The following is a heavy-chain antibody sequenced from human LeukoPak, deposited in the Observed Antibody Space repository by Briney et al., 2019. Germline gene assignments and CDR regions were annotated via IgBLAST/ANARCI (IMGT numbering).Heavy chain of an antibody. CDR1: GYTFITYI. Sequence: VASVKVSCKASGYTFITYIMHWARQAPGQRLEWMGWINAGDGNTKYSQKFQGRVTITGDTSASTAYMELRSLRSDDTAVYYCARGAPYYYGSGSYCIADYWGQGTLVTVSS. J-gene: IGHJ4*02. CDR2: INAGDGNT. D-gene: IGHD3-10*01. V-gene: IGHV1-3*01. CDR3: ARGAPYYYGSGSYCIADY.